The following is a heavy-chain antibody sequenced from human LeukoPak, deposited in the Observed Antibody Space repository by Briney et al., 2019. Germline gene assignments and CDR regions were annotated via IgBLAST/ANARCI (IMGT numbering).Heavy chain of an antibody. D-gene: IGHD6-19*01. V-gene: IGHV4-38-2*01. CDR3: ARSTYSSGWQDFDY. Sequence: KSSETLSHTCGVSGYSISSGYYWGWIRQPPGKGLEWIGSIYHSGSTYYNPSLKSRVTISVDTSKNQFSLKLSSVTAADTAVYYCARSTYSSGWQDFDYWGQGTLVTVSS. CDR2: IYHSGST. J-gene: IGHJ4*02. CDR1: GYSISSGYY.